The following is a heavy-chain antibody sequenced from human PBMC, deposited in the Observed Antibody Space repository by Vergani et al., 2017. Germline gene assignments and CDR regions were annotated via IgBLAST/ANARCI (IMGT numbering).Heavy chain of an antibody. CDR1: GGTFSSYA. V-gene: IGHV1-69*01. CDR2: IIPIFGTA. CDR3: ANYCSSXSCRLGGIRNWFDP. J-gene: IGHJ5*02. D-gene: IGHD2-2*01. Sequence: QVQLVQSGAEVKKPGSSVKVSCKASGGTFSSYAISWVRQAPGQGLEWMGGIIPIFGTANYAQKFQGRVTITADESTSTAYMELSSLRSEDTAVYYCANYCSSXSCRLGGIRNWFDPWGQGTLVTVSS.